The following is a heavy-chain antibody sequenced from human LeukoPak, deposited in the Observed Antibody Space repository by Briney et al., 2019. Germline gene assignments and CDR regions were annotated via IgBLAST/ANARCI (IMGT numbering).Heavy chain of an antibody. V-gene: IGHV3-21*01. Sequence: GGSLRLSCAASGFTFSSYSMNWVRQAPGKGLEWVSSISSSSSYIYYADSVKGRFTISRDNAKNSLYLQMNSLRAEDTAVYYCARDPSAQDYYDSSGYYPEYFQHWGQGTLVTVSS. CDR3: ARDPSAQDYYDSSGYYPEYFQH. CDR2: ISSSSSYI. CDR1: GFTFSSYS. D-gene: IGHD3-22*01. J-gene: IGHJ1*01.